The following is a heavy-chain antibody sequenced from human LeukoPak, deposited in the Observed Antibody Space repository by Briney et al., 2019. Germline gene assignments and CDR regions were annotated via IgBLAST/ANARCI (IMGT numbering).Heavy chain of an antibody. CDR3: ARDGFQSSGYYQHFDY. CDR1: GGSISSHY. J-gene: IGHJ4*02. Sequence: PSETLSLTCTVSGGSISSHYWSWIRQPAGRGLEWIGRIETSGSTNYSPSLKSRVTMSVGMSENQFSLRLTSVTAADRAVYYCARDGFQSSGYYQHFDYWGQGILVTVSS. V-gene: IGHV4-4*07. CDR2: IETSGST. D-gene: IGHD3-22*01.